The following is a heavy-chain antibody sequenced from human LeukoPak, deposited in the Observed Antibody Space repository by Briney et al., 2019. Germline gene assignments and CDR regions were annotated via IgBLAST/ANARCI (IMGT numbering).Heavy chain of an antibody. CDR3: AKDQEAYSSSWYDY. Sequence: GGSLRLSCAASGFTFSSYGMSWVRQAPGKGLEWVSAISGSGDYTYYADSVKSRFTVSRDNSKSTLNLQINSLRAEDTALYYCAKDQEAYSSSWYDYWGQGTLVTVSS. CDR2: ISGSGDYT. CDR1: GFTFSSYG. D-gene: IGHD6-13*01. J-gene: IGHJ4*02. V-gene: IGHV3-23*01.